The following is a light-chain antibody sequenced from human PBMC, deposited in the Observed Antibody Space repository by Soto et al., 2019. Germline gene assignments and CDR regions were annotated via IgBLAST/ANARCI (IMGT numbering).Light chain of an antibody. CDR1: QSVSSNY. V-gene: IGKV3-20*01. CDR3: QQYGNSPYA. CDR2: GAS. Sequence: EIVLTQSPGTLSLSPGERATLSCRASQSVSSNYLAWYQQKSGQAPRLLIYGASSRATGIPDRFSDSGSGTDFTLTISKLEPEDFAVYYCQQYGNSPYAFGQGTELEI. J-gene: IGKJ2*01.